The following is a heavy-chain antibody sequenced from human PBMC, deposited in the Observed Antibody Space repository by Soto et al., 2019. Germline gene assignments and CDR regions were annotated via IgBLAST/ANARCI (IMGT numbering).Heavy chain of an antibody. V-gene: IGHV3-23*01. CDR2: ISGSGGST. Sequence: GSLRLSCAASGFTFISYAMSWVLQAPGKGLEWVSAISGSGGSTYYADSVKGRFTISRDNSKNTLYLQMNSLRAEDTAVYYCAKGAPMVRGVIAPLDYWGQGTLVTVSS. CDR1: GFTFISYA. J-gene: IGHJ4*02. D-gene: IGHD3-10*01. CDR3: AKGAPMVRGVIAPLDY.